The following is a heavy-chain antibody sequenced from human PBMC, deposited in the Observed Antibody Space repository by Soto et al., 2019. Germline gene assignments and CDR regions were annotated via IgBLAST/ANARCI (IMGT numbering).Heavy chain of an antibody. CDR2: INTNTGTP. CDR3: AGDRRARTTVTNRRWFDP. D-gene: IGHD4-17*01. CDR1: RYASTSYA. J-gene: IGHJ5*02. Sequence: GASVKACCKAYRYASTSYARSWVRQSPAQVLEWMGWINTNTGTPKYAQGFTGRFVFSLDTAVSTAYLKICSLKAEDTAVYYCAGDRRARTTVTNRRWFDPRGQGTLVTVYS. V-gene: IGHV7-4-1*01.